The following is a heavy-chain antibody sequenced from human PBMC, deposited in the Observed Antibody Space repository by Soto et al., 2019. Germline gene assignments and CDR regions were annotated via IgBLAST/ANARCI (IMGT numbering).Heavy chain of an antibody. CDR3: AFKVATIAGDYYYYGSDV. CDR1: GGTFSSYA. Sequence: SVNVSCKASGGTFSSYAISWVRQAPGQGLEWMGGIIPICGTANYAQKFQGRVTITADESTSTAYMELSSLRSEDTAVYYCAFKVATIAGDYYYYGSDVWGKETMVSVSS. D-gene: IGHD5-12*01. CDR2: IIPICGTA. J-gene: IGHJ6*04. V-gene: IGHV1-69*13.